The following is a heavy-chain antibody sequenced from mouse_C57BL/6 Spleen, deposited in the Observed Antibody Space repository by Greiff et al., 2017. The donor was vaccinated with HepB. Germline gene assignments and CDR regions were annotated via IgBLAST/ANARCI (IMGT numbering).Heavy chain of an antibody. V-gene: IGHV1-7*01. CDR3: ARKWDYAAMDY. J-gene: IGHJ4*01. Sequence: QVQLKESGAELAKPGASVKLSCKASGYTFTSYWMHWVKQRPGQGLEWIGYINPSSGYTKYNQKFKYKATLTADKSSSTAYMQLSSLTYEDSAVYYCARKWDYAAMDYWGQGTSVTVSS. CDR1: GYTFTSYW. CDR2: INPSSGYT.